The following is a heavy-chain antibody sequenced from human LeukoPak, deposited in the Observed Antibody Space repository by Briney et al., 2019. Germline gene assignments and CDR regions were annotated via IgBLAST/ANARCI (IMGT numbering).Heavy chain of an antibody. CDR3: ASVTARDYYTSGSYPPPFDS. CDR2: IGGGGDTI. V-gene: IGHV3-48*03. CDR1: AFTFSTYE. Sequence: GGSLRLSCEVSAFTFSTYEMNWVRRAPGKGLKGVSSIGGGGDTIHYAASVRGRFTISRDNAKNSLYLQMNSLRAEDTAVYYCASVTARDYYTSGSYPPPFDSWGQGTLLTVSS. D-gene: IGHD3-10*01. J-gene: IGHJ4*02.